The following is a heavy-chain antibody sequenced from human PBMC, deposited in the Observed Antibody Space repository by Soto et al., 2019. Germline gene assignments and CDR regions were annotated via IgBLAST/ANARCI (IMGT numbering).Heavy chain of an antibody. CDR3: ARLSYSGYAPLPRWFDP. CDR2: IYYSGST. J-gene: IGHJ5*02. CDR1: GGSISSSSYY. Sequence: SETLSLTCTVSGGSISSSSYYWGWIRQPPGKGLEWIGSIYYSGSTYYNPSLKSRVTISVDTSKNQFSLKLSSVTAADTAVYYCARLSYSGYAPLPRWFDPWGQGTLVTVAS. V-gene: IGHV4-39*01. D-gene: IGHD5-12*01.